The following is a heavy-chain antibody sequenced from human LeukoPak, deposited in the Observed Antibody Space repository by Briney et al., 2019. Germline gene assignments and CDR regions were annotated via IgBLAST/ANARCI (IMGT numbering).Heavy chain of an antibody. CDR2: VSSSSSYF. V-gene: IGHV3-21*06. CDR1: GFTFTTFG. J-gene: IGHJ6*03. D-gene: IGHD2-2*01. Sequence: GGSLRLSCVASGFTFTTFGMNWVRQAPGKGLEWIASVSSSSSYFHYADSVKGRFTVSRDNANSSVALQMNSLRPDDTAVYYCAKRAGRGNSYQFMDVWGKGTTVTVSS. CDR3: AKRAGRGNSYQFMDV.